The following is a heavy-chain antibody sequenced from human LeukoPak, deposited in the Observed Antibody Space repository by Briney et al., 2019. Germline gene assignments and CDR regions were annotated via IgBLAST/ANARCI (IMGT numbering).Heavy chain of an antibody. D-gene: IGHD6-6*01. J-gene: IGHJ4*02. CDR3: VKEMQLVLGPYYFDY. Sequence: PGGSLRLSCSASGFSFNSYAMHWVRQAPGKGLEYVSAISSNGGSTYYADSVKGRFTISRDNSKNTLYLQMSSLRAEDTAVYYCVKEMQLVLGPYYFDYWGQGTLVTVSS. CDR1: GFSFNSYA. CDR2: ISSNGGST. V-gene: IGHV3-64D*09.